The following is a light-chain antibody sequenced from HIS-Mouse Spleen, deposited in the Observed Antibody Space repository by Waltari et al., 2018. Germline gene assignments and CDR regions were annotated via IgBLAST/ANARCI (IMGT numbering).Light chain of an antibody. CDR2: RNK. V-gene: IGLV1-47*01. CDR3: AAWDDSLSGPV. J-gene: IGLJ3*02. Sequence: QSVLTQPPSASGTPGQRVTISCSGSSSNIGSNYVYWYQQLPGTAPKLLIYRNKRRRSGVPDRFSGSKSGTSASLAISGLRSEDEADYYCAAWDDSLSGPVFGGGTKLTVL. CDR1: SSNIGSNY.